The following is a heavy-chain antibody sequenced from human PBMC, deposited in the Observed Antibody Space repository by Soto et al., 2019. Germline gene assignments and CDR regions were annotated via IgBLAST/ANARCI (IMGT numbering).Heavy chain of an antibody. CDR2: IYYSGST. CDR3: ARAPPGYSGYDYRDWFAP. Sequence: SETLFLTCTVSGGSISSYYWSWIRQPPGKGLEWIGYIYYSGSTNYNPSLKSRVTISVDTSKNQFSLKLSSVTAADTAVYYCARAPPGYSGYDYRDWFAPWGQGTLVTVSS. CDR1: GGSISSYY. V-gene: IGHV4-59*01. D-gene: IGHD5-12*01. J-gene: IGHJ5*02.